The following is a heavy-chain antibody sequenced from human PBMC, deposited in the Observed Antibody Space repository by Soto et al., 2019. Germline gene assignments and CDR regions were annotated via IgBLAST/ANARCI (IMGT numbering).Heavy chain of an antibody. J-gene: IGHJ3*02. V-gene: IGHV5-10-1*01. D-gene: IGHD3-22*01. CDR3: ASTHYYDSSGYYFGDAFDI. CDR2: IDPSDSYT. CDR1: GYSFTSYW. Sequence: PGESLKISCKGSGYSFTSYWISWVRQMPGKGLEWMGRIDPSDSYTNYSPSFQGHVTISADKSISTAYLQWSSLKASDTAMYYCASTHYYDSSGYYFGDAFDIWGQGTMVTVSS.